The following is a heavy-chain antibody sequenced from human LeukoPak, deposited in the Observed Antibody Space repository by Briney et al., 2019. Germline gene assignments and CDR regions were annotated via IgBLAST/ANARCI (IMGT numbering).Heavy chain of an antibody. CDR3: AREPIAAAVFDY. V-gene: IGHV1-46*01. D-gene: IGHD6-13*01. CDR1: GYTFTGYY. CDR2: INPSGGST. Sequence: ASVKVSCKASGYTFTGYYMHWVRQAPGQGLEWMGIINPSGGSTSYAQKFQGRVTMTRDTSTSTVYMELSSLRSEDTAVYYCAREPIAAAVFDYWGQGTLVTVSS. J-gene: IGHJ4*02.